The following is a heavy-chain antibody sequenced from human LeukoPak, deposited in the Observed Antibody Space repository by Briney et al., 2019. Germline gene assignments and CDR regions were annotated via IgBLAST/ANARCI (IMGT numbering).Heavy chain of an antibody. CDR1: GVSISSHY. V-gene: IGHV4-59*11. D-gene: IGHD6-6*01. CDR3: AREFESSPRD. Sequence: SETLSLTCTVSGVSISSHYWSWIRQPPGKGLEWIGYIFYSGSTNYNPSLKSRVTISVDTSKNQFSLKVSSVTAADTAVYYCAREFESSPRDWGQGTLVTVSS. J-gene: IGHJ1*01. CDR2: IFYSGST.